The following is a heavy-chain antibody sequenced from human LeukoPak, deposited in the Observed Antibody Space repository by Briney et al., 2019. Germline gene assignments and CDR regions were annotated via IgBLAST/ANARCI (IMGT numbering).Heavy chain of an antibody. Sequence: PSETLSLTCAVYGGSFSGYYWSWIRQPPGKGLEWIGEINHSGSTNYNPSLKSRVTISVDTSKNQFSLKLSSVTAADTAVYYCARLRGYSSSFVDYWGQGTLVTVSS. J-gene: IGHJ4*02. CDR1: GGSFSGYY. CDR2: INHSGST. D-gene: IGHD6-6*01. V-gene: IGHV4-34*01. CDR3: ARLRGYSSSFVDY.